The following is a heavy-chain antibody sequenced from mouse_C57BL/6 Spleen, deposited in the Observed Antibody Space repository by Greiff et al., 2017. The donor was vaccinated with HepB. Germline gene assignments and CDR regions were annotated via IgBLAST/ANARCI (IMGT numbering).Heavy chain of an antibody. CDR2: INPNNGGT. Sequence: EVQLQQSGPELVKPGASVKIPCKASGYTFTDYNMDWVKQSHGKSLEWIGDINPNNGGTIYNQKFKGKATLTVDKSSSTAYMELRSLTSEDTAVYYCARGGYRGAYWGQGTLVTVSA. V-gene: IGHV1-18*01. J-gene: IGHJ3*01. CDR3: ARGGYRGAY. D-gene: IGHD2-12*01. CDR1: GYTFTDYN.